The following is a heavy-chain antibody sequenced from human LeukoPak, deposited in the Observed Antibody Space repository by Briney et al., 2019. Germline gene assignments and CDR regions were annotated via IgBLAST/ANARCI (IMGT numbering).Heavy chain of an antibody. Sequence: GGSLRLSCVVSGFTFSNYWMVWVRQAPGKGLEWVANIGQDGTQKYYVGSVKGRFNISRDNAKNILFLQMTSLRVEDTAVYHCAGSRLPYGWDVWGQGTRVSV. CDR3: AGSRLPYGWDV. CDR1: GFTFSNYW. J-gene: IGHJ6*02. CDR2: IGQDGTQK. V-gene: IGHV3-7*01.